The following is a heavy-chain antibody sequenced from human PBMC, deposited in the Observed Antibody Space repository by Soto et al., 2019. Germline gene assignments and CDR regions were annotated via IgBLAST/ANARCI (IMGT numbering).Heavy chain of an antibody. CDR3: AGGQAYYYDSSGYYGY. CDR2: IYYSGST. CDR1: GGSISSYY. Sequence: QVQLQESGPGLVKPSETLSLTCTVSGGSISSYYWSWIRQPPGKGLEWIGYIYYSGSTNYNPSLKSRVTISVDTSKNHFSLKLSSVTAADTAVYYCAGGQAYYYDSSGYYGYWGQGTLVTVSS. D-gene: IGHD3-22*01. J-gene: IGHJ4*02. V-gene: IGHV4-59*01.